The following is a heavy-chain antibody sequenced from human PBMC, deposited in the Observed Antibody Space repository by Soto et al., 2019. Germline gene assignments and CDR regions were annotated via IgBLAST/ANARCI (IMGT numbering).Heavy chain of an antibody. CDR3: ARDNPFGELPWFDP. CDR1: GFTFDSSC. Sequence: GASVEVSSKASGFTFDSSCISWVRQDPGQGLEWMGWISAYNGNTNYAQKLQGRVTMTTDTSTSTAYMELRSLRSDDTAVYYCARDNPFGELPWFDPWGQGTLVTAPQ. CDR2: ISAYNGNT. V-gene: IGHV1-18*01. D-gene: IGHD3-10*01. J-gene: IGHJ5*02.